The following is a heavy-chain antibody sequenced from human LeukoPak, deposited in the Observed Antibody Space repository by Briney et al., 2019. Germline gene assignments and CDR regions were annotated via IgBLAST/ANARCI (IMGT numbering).Heavy chain of an antibody. Sequence: SETLSLTCTVSGGSISSGGYYWSWIRQPPGKGLEWIGYIYHSGSTYYNPSLKSRVTISVDRSKNQFSLKLSSVTAADTAVYYCASIPEYPPDYRGQGTLVTVSS. CDR1: GGSISSGGYY. V-gene: IGHV4-30-2*01. D-gene: IGHD2-21*01. J-gene: IGHJ4*02. CDR3: ASIPEYPPDY. CDR2: IYHSGST.